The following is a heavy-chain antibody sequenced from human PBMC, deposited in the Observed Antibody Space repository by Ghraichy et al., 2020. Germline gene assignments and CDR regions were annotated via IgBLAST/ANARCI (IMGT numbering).Heavy chain of an antibody. V-gene: IGHV3-7*03. CDR1: EFTFSTNW. J-gene: IGHJ4*02. CDR2: IDLDGSEK. Sequence: GGSLRLSCLASEFTFSTNWMTWVRQAQGKGLEWVANIDLDGSEKYYVDSVKGRFTISRDNAKNSLYLQMNSLRAEDTAVYYCARGGRDSNWYWVHWGQGTLVTVSS. CDR3: ARGGRDSNWYWVH. D-gene: IGHD6-13*01.